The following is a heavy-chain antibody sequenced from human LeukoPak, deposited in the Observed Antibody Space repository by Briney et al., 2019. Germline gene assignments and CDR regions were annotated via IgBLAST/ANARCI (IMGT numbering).Heavy chain of an antibody. Sequence: PSETLSLTCAVYGGSFSGYYWSWIRQPPGKGLEWIGETNHSGSTNYNPSLKSRVTISVDTSKNQFSLKLSSVTAADTAVYYCARAVSRYCSGGSCYPYYFDYWGQGTLVTVSS. J-gene: IGHJ4*02. V-gene: IGHV4-34*01. CDR1: GGSFSGYY. CDR2: TNHSGST. CDR3: ARAVSRYCSGGSCYPYYFDY. D-gene: IGHD2-15*01.